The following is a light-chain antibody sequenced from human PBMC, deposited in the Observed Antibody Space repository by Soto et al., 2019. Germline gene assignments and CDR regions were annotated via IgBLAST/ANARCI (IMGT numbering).Light chain of an antibody. V-gene: IGKV1-5*03. CDR3: QDYGTSWT. J-gene: IGKJ1*01. CDR1: QSISSW. CDR2: KAS. Sequence: DIHITQSPSTLSASVGDRVTITCRASQSISSWLAWYQQKPGKAPKLLIYKASTLKSGVPSRFSGSGSGTEFTLTISSLQPEDFAVYYCQDYGTSWTFGQGCKV.